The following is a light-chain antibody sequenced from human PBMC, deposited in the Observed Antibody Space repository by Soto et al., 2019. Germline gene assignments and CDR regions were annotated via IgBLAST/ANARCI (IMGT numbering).Light chain of an antibody. CDR3: QQTYTSVAT. V-gene: IGKV1-39*01. J-gene: IGKJ1*01. CDR2: AAS. Sequence: DIQVTQSPSSLSASVGDSVTLSCLTSQRVDSYIHWYQHQSGKPPKLLIYAASTLQDGVPSRFSGGGSGTAFSLIITGLQPGDSATYYCQQTYTSVATFGQGTKVDIK. CDR1: QRVDSY.